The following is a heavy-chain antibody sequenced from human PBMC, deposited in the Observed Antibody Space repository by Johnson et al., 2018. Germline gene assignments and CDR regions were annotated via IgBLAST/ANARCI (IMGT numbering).Heavy chain of an antibody. CDR2: IWDDGSNK. CDR3: AKEGWVCCGELQSSILNA. CDR1: GFTFSSYG. D-gene: IGHD3-10*01. Sequence: QVQLVESGGGVVQPGRSLRLSCAASGFTFSSYGMHWVRQAPGKGLEWVAVIWDDGSNKYYADSVKGRFTNSRDNSKNTLYLQMNSPRAEDMAVYYCAKEGWVCCGELQSSILNAWGKWTSVAVSS. J-gene: IGHJ6*04. V-gene: IGHV3-30*18.